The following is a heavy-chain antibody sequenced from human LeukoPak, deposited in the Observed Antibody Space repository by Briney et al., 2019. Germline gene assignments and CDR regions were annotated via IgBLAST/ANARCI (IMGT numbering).Heavy chain of an antibody. CDR2: IIPILGIA. CDR1: GYTFTGYY. Sequence: GASVKVSCKASGYTFTGYYMHWVRQAPGQGLEWMGRIIPILGIANYAQKFQGRVTITADKSTSTAYMELSSLRSEDTAVYYCARAGYYYDSSGYYHYWGQGTLVTVSS. D-gene: IGHD3-22*01. V-gene: IGHV1-69*04. J-gene: IGHJ4*02. CDR3: ARAGYYYDSSGYYHY.